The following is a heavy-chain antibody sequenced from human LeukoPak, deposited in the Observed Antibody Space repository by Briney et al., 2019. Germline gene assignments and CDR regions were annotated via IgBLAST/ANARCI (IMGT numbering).Heavy chain of an antibody. J-gene: IGHJ6*03. D-gene: IGHD3-3*01. CDR2: IDYRGTT. CDR1: GGSISSGSYY. Sequence: SQTLSLTCTVSGGSISSGSYYWSWIRQPPGKGLEWIGHIDYRGTTNYHPSLRSRATISVDMSKNQFSLKLRSVTAADTAVYYCARDRVSIFGVIMGYMDVWGKGTTVTVSS. V-gene: IGHV4-61*01. CDR3: ARDRVSIFGVIMGYMDV.